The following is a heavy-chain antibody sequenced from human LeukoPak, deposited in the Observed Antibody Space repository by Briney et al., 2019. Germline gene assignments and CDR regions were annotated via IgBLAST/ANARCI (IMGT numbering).Heavy chain of an antibody. J-gene: IGHJ4*02. Sequence: PSDTLSLTCTVSGGSISSYYWSWLRQPPGKGLEWIGYIYYSGSTNYNPSLKSRVTISVDTSKNQFSLKLSSVTAADTAVYYCARGAVADYWGQGTLVTVSS. CDR3: ARGAVADY. V-gene: IGHV4-59*07. D-gene: IGHD6-19*01. CDR1: GGSISSYY. CDR2: IYYSGST.